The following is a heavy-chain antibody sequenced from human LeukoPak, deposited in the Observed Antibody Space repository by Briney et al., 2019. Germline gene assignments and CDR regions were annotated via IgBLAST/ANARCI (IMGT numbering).Heavy chain of an antibody. Sequence: ASVTVSCKASGYTFTSYYMHWVRQAPGQGLEWMGIINPSGGSTSYAQKFQGRVTMTRDTSTSTVYMELSSLRSEDTAVYYCARADYDILTGYYNSWFDPWGQGTLVTVSS. CDR2: INPSGGST. J-gene: IGHJ5*02. CDR1: GYTFTSYY. V-gene: IGHV1-46*03. D-gene: IGHD3-9*01. CDR3: ARADYDILTGYYNSWFDP.